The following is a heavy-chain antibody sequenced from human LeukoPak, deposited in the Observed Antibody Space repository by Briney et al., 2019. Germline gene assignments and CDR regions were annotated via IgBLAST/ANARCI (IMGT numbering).Heavy chain of an antibody. V-gene: IGHV3-48*03. CDR2: ISSSGSTI. J-gene: IGHJ3*02. CDR3: ARDLGLGYAFDI. D-gene: IGHD6-19*01. CDR1: GFTFSSYE. Sequence: GGSLRLSCAASGFTFSSYEMNWVRQAPGKGLEWVSYISSSGSTIYYADSVKGRFTISRDNSKNTLYLQMNSLRAEDTAVYYCARDLGLGYAFDIWGQGTMVTVSS.